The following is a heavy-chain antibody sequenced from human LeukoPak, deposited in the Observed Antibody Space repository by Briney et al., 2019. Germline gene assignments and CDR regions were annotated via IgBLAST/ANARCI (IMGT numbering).Heavy chain of an antibody. CDR2: IYSGGTI. J-gene: IGHJ3*02. CDR1: GFSVRTNY. CDR3: YGIRLGDGFDI. V-gene: IGHV3-53*01. D-gene: IGHD3-16*01. Sequence: GGSLRLSCAASGFSVRTNYMSWVRQAPGKGLEWVSVIYSGGTIRYADSVKGRFTISRDSSKNTLYLQMNSLRAEDTAVYYCYGIRLGDGFDIWGQRTMVIVSS.